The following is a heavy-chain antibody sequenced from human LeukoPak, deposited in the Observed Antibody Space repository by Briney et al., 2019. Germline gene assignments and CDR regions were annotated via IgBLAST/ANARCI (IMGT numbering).Heavy chain of an antibody. CDR1: GFTFDDYG. CDR2: INWNGGST. D-gene: IGHD3-3*01. Sequence: GGSLRLSCAASGFTFDDYGMSWVRQAPGKGLEWVSGINWNGGSTGYADSVKGRFTISRDNAKNSLYLQMNSLRAEDTALYHCARATRNYDFWSGPPDYWGQGTLVTVSS. J-gene: IGHJ4*02. V-gene: IGHV3-20*01. CDR3: ARATRNYDFWSGPPDY.